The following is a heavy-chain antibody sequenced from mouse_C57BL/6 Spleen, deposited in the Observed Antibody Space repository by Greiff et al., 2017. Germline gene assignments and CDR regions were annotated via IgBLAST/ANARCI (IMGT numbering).Heavy chain of an antibody. CDR1: GLTLSDHY. D-gene: IGHD2-13*01. CDR2: INSDGSSA. Sequence: LAASEGGSVQPGSSMKLSCTASGLTLSDHYMARVRQVPEKGLEWVANINSDGSSAYHLDSLKSRFIISRDNAKNILYLKMSSLKSEDRATYYCARGLYYGDPYAMDYWGQGTSVTVS. J-gene: IGHJ4*01. V-gene: IGHV5-16*01. CDR3: ARGLYYGDPYAMDY.